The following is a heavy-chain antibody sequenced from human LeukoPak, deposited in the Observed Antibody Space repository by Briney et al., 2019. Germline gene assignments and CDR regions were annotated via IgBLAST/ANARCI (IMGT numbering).Heavy chain of an antibody. D-gene: IGHD5-24*01. Sequence: SETLSLTCTVSGYSISSGYYWGWIRPPPGKGLEWIGSIYHSGRTFYNLSLKSRVTISVDTYKNHFSLNLPSVTAAHTAVFYCGRLYLPATRFDYCGQGTLVTVSS. V-gene: IGHV4-38-2*02. CDR1: GYSISSGYY. CDR2: IYHSGRT. CDR3: GRLYLPATRFDY. J-gene: IGHJ4*02.